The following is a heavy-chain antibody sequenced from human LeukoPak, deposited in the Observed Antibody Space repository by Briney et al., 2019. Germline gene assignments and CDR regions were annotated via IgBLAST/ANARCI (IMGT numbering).Heavy chain of an antibody. V-gene: IGHV4-59*01. D-gene: IGHD6-13*01. Sequence: PSETLSLTCTVSGGSISSYYRSWIRQPPGKGLEWIGYIYYSGSTNYNPSLKSRVTISVDTSKNQFSLKLSSVTAADTAVYYCAREKSSSWAFDIWGQGTMVTVSS. CDR2: IYYSGST. CDR3: AREKSSSWAFDI. J-gene: IGHJ3*02. CDR1: GGSISSYY.